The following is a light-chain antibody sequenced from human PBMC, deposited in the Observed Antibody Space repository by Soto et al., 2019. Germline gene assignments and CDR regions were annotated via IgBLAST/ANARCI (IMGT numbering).Light chain of an antibody. CDR1: QSVSSNY. CDR2: GAS. Sequence: PGERAPVTCWASQSVSSNYLAWYQQKPGQAPRLLIYGASSRSTGIPDRFSGSWSATDFTLTISRLEPEDFAVYYCQQYGTSPPLTFAGGTKVAIK. J-gene: IGKJ4*01. V-gene: IGKV3-20*01. CDR3: QQYGTSPPLT.